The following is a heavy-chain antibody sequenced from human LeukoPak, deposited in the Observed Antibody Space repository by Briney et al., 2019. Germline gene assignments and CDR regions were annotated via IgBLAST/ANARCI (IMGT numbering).Heavy chain of an antibody. J-gene: IGHJ4*02. D-gene: IGHD3-10*01. V-gene: IGHV3-66*01. CDR2: IYSGGST. CDR1: GFTVSTNY. Sequence: GGSLRLSCAVSGFTVSTNYMSWVRQPPGKGLEWVSVIYSGGSTCYADSVKGRFSISRDNSKNTLYLQMNNLRAEDTAVYYCASDRLGEPMNCWGQGTLVTVSS. CDR3: ASDRLGEPMNC.